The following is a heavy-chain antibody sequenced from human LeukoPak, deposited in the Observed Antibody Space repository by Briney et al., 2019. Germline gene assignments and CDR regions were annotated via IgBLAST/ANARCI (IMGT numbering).Heavy chain of an antibody. D-gene: IGHD3-22*01. Sequence: WIRQPPGKGLEWMGIIYPGDSDTRYSPSFQGQVTISADKSISTAYLQWSSLKASDTAMYYCARREYDSSGSAAFDIWGQGTMVTVSS. CDR3: ARREYDSSGSAAFDI. V-gene: IGHV5-51*01. CDR2: IYPGDSDT. J-gene: IGHJ3*02.